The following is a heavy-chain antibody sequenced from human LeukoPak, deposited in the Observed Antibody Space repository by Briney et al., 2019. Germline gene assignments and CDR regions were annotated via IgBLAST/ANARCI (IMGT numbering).Heavy chain of an antibody. CDR1: GFTFSTYA. CDR3: AKSPGGVVSTSFDN. Sequence: GGSLRLSCAASGFTFSTYAMSWVRQAPGKGLEWVSVISVSGGSTYYADSVKGRFTISRDNSKNTLYLQMNSLRAEDTAVYYCAKSPGGVVSTSFDNWGQGTLVTVSS. D-gene: IGHD2-2*01. J-gene: IGHJ4*02. V-gene: IGHV3-23*01. CDR2: ISVSGGST.